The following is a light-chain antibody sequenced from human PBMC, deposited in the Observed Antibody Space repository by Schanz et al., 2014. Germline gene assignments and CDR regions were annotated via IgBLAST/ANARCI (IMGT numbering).Light chain of an antibody. CDR3: SSYTSTSTLI. J-gene: IGLJ2*01. CDR1: SSDVGGYNY. V-gene: IGLV2-11*01. Sequence: QSALTQPRSVSGSPGQSVTISCTGTSSDVGGYNYVSWYQQHPGKAPQLMIHDVTKRPSGVPDRFSGSKSGNTASLTISGLQAEDEADYYCSSYTSTSTLIFGGGTKLTVL. CDR2: DVT.